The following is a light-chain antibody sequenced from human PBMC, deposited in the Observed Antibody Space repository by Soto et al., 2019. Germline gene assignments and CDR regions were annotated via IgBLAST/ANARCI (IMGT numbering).Light chain of an antibody. CDR1: QSISIY. Sequence: DIQMTQSPSSLSASVGDRVTITCRASQSISIYLNWYQQKPGRAPKLLISAASNLQSGVPSRFSGSGSGTDFTLTISSLQPEDFASYYCQQSFSIPSWTFGQGTKVDI. CDR2: AAS. J-gene: IGKJ1*01. V-gene: IGKV1-39*01. CDR3: QQSFSIPSWT.